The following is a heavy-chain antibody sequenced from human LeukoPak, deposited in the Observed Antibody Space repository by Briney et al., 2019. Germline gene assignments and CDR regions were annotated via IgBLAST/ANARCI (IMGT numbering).Heavy chain of an antibody. V-gene: IGHV1-69*05. CDR1: GGTFSSYA. CDR2: IIPIFGTA. Sequence: SVKVSCKASGGTFSSYAIGWVRQAPGQGLEWMGGIIPIFGTANYAQKFQGRVTITTDESTSTAYMELSSLRSEDTAAYYCARDIAAAGNYYYYYMDVWGKGTTVTVSS. J-gene: IGHJ6*03. D-gene: IGHD6-13*01. CDR3: ARDIAAAGNYYYYYMDV.